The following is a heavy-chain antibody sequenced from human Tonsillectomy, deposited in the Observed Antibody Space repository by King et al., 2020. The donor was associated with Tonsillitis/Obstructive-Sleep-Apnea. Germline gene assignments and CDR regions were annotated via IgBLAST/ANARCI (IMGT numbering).Heavy chain of an antibody. J-gene: IGHJ3*02. CDR3: ARDHYDFWSGYPYDAFDI. V-gene: IGHV1-18*01. D-gene: IGHD3-3*01. CDR2: ISTHHGNT. CDR1: GYRFTSYV. Sequence: LVQSGAEVKKPGASVKVSCKASGYRFTSYVINWVRQAPGQGLEWMGWISTHHGNTNYAQKIQGRVTMTTDTSTSTAYLELRSLRSDDTAVYYCARDHYDFWSGYPYDAFDIWGQGTMVTVSS.